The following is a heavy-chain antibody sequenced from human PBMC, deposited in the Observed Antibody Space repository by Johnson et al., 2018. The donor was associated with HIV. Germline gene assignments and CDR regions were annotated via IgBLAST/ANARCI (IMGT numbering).Heavy chain of an antibody. V-gene: IGHV3-53*01. CDR2: IFSGGST. CDR3: VSSAQWSGWYRYGDYDHAFDI. D-gene: IGHD4-17*01. Sequence: VQLVESGGGLIQPGGSLRLSCAASGFTVSSNYMSWVRQAPGKGLEWVSVIFSGGSTYYADSVKGRFTISRDNSKNTLDLQMNSLRAEDTAVYYCVSSAQWSGWYRYGDYDHAFDIWGRGTVVTVTS. J-gene: IGHJ3*02. CDR1: GFTVSSNY.